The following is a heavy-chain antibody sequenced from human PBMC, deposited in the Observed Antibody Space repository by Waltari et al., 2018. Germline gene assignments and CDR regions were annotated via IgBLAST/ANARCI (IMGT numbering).Heavy chain of an antibody. J-gene: IGHJ4*02. CDR3: ARDRGRGLYFDS. CDR1: GDSMSGRDW. CDR2: VHRSGKT. V-gene: IGHV4-4*02. Sequence: QVQLHESGPGLVKPSGTLSLTCAVSGDSMSGRDWWSWVRQAPGKGLAWVGQVHRSGKTNYSPSLESRVTVSIATSNKQFSLILTSATAADTAVYYCARDRGRGLYFDSWGQGTLVTVSP. D-gene: IGHD2-15*01.